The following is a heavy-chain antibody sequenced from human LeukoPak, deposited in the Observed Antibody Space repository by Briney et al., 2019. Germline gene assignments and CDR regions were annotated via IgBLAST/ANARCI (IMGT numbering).Heavy chain of an antibody. Sequence: VASVKVSCKASGYTFTNYYMHWVRQAPGQGLEWMGIINPSGGSTRYAQKFQGRVTMTRDTSTSTVYMELSSLRSDDTAVYYCARAGYGDSDFDYWGQGTLVTVSS. CDR2: INPSGGST. CDR1: GYTFTNYY. CDR3: ARAGYGDSDFDY. V-gene: IGHV1-46*01. D-gene: IGHD4-17*01. J-gene: IGHJ4*02.